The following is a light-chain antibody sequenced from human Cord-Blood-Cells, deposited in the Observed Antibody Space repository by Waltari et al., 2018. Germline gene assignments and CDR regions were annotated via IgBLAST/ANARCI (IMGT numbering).Light chain of an antibody. CDR2: DVS. CDR3: CSYAGSYTYV. Sequence: QSALTQPRSVSGSPGQSVTIPCTGTRSDVGGYNYVPRYQQHPGKAPKLMIYDVSKRPSGVPDRFSGSKSGNTASLTISGLQAEDEADYYCCSYAGSYTYVFGTGTKVTVL. J-gene: IGLJ1*01. CDR1: RSDVGGYNY. V-gene: IGLV2-11*01.